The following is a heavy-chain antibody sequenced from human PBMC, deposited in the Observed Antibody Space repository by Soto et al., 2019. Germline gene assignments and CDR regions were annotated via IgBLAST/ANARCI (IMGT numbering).Heavy chain of an antibody. D-gene: IGHD5-12*01. CDR1: GFTFSSYG. Sequence: QVQLVESGGGVVQPGRSLRLSCAASGFTFSSYGMHWVRQAPGKGLEWVAVIWYDGSNKYYADSVKGRFTISRDNSKNTLYLQMNSLRAEDTAVYYCAREAVATDAFDICGQGRMVTVSS. J-gene: IGHJ3*02. CDR2: IWYDGSNK. CDR3: AREAVATDAFDI. V-gene: IGHV3-33*01.